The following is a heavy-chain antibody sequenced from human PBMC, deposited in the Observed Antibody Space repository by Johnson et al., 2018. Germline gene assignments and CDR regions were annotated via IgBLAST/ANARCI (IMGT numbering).Heavy chain of an antibody. D-gene: IGHD5-12*01. J-gene: IGHJ6*03. CDR2: ISYDGSNK. Sequence: QVQLVESGGGVVQPGRSLRLSCAASGFTFSSYGMHWVRQAPGKGLEWVAVISYDGSNKYYADSVKGRFTIYRDNSKNTLYLQMNSLRAEDTAVYYCAKEVRGYDYDWDYYYYMDVWGKGTTVTVSS. V-gene: IGHV3-30*18. CDR1: GFTFSSYG. CDR3: AKEVRGYDYDWDYYYYMDV.